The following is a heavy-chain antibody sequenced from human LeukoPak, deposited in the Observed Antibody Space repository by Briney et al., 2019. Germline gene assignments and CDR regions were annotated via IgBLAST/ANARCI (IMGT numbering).Heavy chain of an antibody. CDR3: AKDHKYRIAAAGRGWYFDY. CDR1: GFTFSSYA. D-gene: IGHD6-13*01. V-gene: IGHV3-23*01. Sequence: GGSLRLSCSASGFTFSSYAMSWVRQAPGKGLEWVSAISGSGGSTYYADSVKGRFTISRDNSKNTLYLQMNSLRAEDTAVYYCAKDHKYRIAAAGRGWYFDYWGQGTLVTVSS. J-gene: IGHJ4*02. CDR2: ISGSGGST.